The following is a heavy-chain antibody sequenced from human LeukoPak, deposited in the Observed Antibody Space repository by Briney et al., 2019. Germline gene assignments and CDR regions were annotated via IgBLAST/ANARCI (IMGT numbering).Heavy chain of an antibody. V-gene: IGHV3-21*01. D-gene: IGHD3-10*01. CDR1: GFTFSSYS. Sequence: GGSLRLSCAVSGFTFSSYSMNWVRQAPGKGLEWVSSISSSSSYIYYADSVKGRFTISRDNAKNSLYLQMNSLRAEDTAVYYCASPLMVRGVIITIDAFDIWGQGTMVTVSS. CDR3: ASPLMVRGVIITIDAFDI. J-gene: IGHJ3*02. CDR2: ISSSSSYI.